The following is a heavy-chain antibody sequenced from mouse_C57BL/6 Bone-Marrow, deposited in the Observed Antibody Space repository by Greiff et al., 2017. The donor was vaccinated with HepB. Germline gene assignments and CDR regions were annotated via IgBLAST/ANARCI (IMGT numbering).Heavy chain of an antibody. CDR1: GSTFTSYW. CDR2: IDPSDSYT. Sequence: QVQLQQPGAELVKPGASLKLSCKASGSTFTSYWMQWVKQRPGQGLEWIGEIDPSDSYTNYNQKFKGKATLTVDTSSSTAYMQLSSLTSEDSAVYYCASYPVAYWGQGTLVTVSA. J-gene: IGHJ3*01. V-gene: IGHV1-50*01. CDR3: ASYPVAY.